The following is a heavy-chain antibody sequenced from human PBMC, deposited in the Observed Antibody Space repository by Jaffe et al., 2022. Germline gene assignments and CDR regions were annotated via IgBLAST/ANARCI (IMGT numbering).Heavy chain of an antibody. D-gene: IGHD2-15*01. J-gene: IGHJ4*02. CDR1: GSGYTFTTYA. CDR3: ARDRPSSGGSYPCDY. CDR2: ISAGNGNT. V-gene: IGHV1-3*01. Sequence: QVQFVQSGAEVKKPGASVKVSCKASGSGYTFTTYAMHWVRQAPGQRLEWMGWISAGNGNTRYSQKFQGRVTFTRDTSASTAYMELSSLRSEDTAVYYCARDRPSSGGSYPCDYWGQGTLVTVSS.